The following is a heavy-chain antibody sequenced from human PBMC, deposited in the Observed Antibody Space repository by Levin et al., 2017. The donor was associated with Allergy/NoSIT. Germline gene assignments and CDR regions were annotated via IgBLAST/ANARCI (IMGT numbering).Heavy chain of an antibody. J-gene: IGHJ3*02. CDR1: GFTFSNYA. CDR3: ARAGYASSWRQPDALDR. Sequence: GGSLRLSCAASGFTFSNYAMHWVRQAPGKGLEWVAFISYDGSDNYYADSVKGRFTISRDNSRNTLSLQMNSLRVEDTAVYYCARAGYASSWRQPDALDRWGQGTMVTVSS. V-gene: IGHV3-30-3*01. D-gene: IGHD6-13*01. CDR2: ISYDGSDN.